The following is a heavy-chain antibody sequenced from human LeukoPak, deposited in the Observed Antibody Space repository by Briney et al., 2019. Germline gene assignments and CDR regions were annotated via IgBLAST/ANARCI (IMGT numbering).Heavy chain of an antibody. J-gene: IGHJ5*02. CDR3: TRGEYRSRGWFDP. Sequence: ASVKVSCKASGGTVSRYPISWVRQATGQGLEWMGWMNPNNGKTGYAQRFQGRVTMTRNTSISTAYMELSSLRSEDTAMYYCTRGEYRSRGWFDPWGQGTLVTVSS. V-gene: IGHV1-8*01. D-gene: IGHD2/OR15-2a*01. CDR1: GGTVSRYP. CDR2: MNPNNGKT.